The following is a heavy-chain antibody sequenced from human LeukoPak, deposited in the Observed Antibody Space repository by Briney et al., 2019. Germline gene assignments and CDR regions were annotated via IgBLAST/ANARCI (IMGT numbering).Heavy chain of an antibody. D-gene: IGHD3-9*01. CDR1: GFTFSIYG. CDR2: ISSSSNTI. Sequence: GGSLRLSCAASGFTFSIYGMNWVRQAPGKGLEWVSYISSSSNTIYYAVSVKGRFTISRDNAKNSLYLQMNSLRDEDTAVYYCASGRGRYFDWFRDAFDIWGQGTMVTVSS. CDR3: ASGRGRYFDWFRDAFDI. V-gene: IGHV3-48*02. J-gene: IGHJ3*02.